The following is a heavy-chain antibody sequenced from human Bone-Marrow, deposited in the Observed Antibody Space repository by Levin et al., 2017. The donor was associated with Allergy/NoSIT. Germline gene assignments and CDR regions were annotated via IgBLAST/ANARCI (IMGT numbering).Heavy chain of an antibody. CDR3: VRGSTAPDY. CDR2: ISRSGDST. D-gene: IGHD3-16*01. CDR1: GFTFNNYG. J-gene: IGHJ4*02. V-gene: IGHV3-23*01. Sequence: ASVKVSCAASGFTFNNYGMTWVRQAPGKGLQWVSAISRSGDSTDYADFVRGRFTISRDNFKNTLHLQMDSLRPEDTALYYCVRGSTAPDYWGQGTLVTVSS.